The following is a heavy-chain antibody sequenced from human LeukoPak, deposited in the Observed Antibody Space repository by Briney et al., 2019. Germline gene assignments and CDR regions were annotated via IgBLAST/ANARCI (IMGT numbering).Heavy chain of an antibody. CDR2: ISYDGSNK. J-gene: IGHJ4*02. Sequence: GRSLRLSCAASGFTFSSYAMHWVRQAPGKGLEWVAVISYDGSNKYYADSVEGRFTISRDNSKNTLYLQMNSLRAEDTAVYYCAREDVVTARYYFDYWGQGTLVTVSS. CDR3: AREDVVTARYYFDY. V-gene: IGHV3-30*04. D-gene: IGHD2-21*02. CDR1: GFTFSSYA.